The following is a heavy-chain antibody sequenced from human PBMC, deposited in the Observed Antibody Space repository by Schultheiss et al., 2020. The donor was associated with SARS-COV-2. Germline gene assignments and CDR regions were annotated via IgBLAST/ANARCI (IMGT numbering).Heavy chain of an antibody. J-gene: IGHJ4*02. CDR3: ARALGYSFDY. CDR2: ISWNGGKT. Sequence: GGSLRLSCAASGFTFSSYSMNWVRQAPGKGLEWVSGISWNGGKTHYVDSVKGQFTISRDNAKNSLYLQMNSLRAEDTAVYYCARALGYSFDYWGQGTLVTVSS. CDR1: GFTFSSYS. D-gene: IGHD7-27*01. V-gene: IGHV3-21*01.